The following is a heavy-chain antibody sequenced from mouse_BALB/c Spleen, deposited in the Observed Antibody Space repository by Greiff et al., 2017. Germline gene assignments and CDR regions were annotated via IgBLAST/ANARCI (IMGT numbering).Heavy chain of an antibody. CDR3: ARQRDYYGSSPFAY. D-gene: IGHD1-1*01. CDR1: GFAFSSYD. J-gene: IGHJ3*01. Sequence: DVKLVESGGGLVKPGGSLKLSCAASGFAFSSYDMSWVRQTPEKRLEWVAYISSGGGSTYYPDTVKGRFTISRDNAKNTLYLQMSSLKSEDTAMYYCARQRDYYGSSPFAYWGQGTLVTVSA. CDR2: ISSGGGST. V-gene: IGHV5-12-1*01.